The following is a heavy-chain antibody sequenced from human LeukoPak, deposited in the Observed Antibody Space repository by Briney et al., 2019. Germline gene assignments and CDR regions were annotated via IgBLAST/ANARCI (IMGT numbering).Heavy chain of an antibody. Sequence: PSETLSLTCTVSGYSISSGYYWGWIRQPPGKGLEWIGSIYHSGSTYYNPSLKSRVTISVDTSKNQFSLKLSSVTAADTAVYYCARVDLGTCTNGVCYTIDYWGQGTLVTVSS. CDR1: GYSISSGYY. V-gene: IGHV4-38-2*02. D-gene: IGHD2-8*01. J-gene: IGHJ4*02. CDR2: IYHSGST. CDR3: ARVDLGTCTNGVCYTIDY.